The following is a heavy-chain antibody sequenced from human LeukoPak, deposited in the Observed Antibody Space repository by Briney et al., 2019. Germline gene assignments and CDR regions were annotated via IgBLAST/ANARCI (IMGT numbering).Heavy chain of an antibody. D-gene: IGHD2-15*01. CDR2: NNGDGSTT. J-gene: IGHJ5*02. V-gene: IGHV3-74*01. Sequence: GGSLRLSCVASGFSLSGYWMHWVRQAPGKGLMYISRNNGDGSTTNYADVVKGRFTMSRDNVKNTLYLQMNSLRVEDTAVYYCARDPRNVGLAPWGQGTLVTVSS. CDR3: ARDPRNVGLAP. CDR1: GFSLSGYW.